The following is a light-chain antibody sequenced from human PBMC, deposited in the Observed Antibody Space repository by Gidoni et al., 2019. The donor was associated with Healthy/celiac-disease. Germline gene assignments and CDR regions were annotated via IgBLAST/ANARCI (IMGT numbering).Light chain of an antibody. V-gene: IGKV3-15*01. CDR3: QQYNNWLLYT. J-gene: IGKJ2*01. CDR2: VAS. Sequence: RGMTPYPATLSVSPGESATLSCTASQSVSSNFAWYQPKPGQAPRLLIYVASTRATGIPARFSGSWSGTEFTLTISSLQSEEFAVYYCQQYNNWLLYTFGQGTQLEIK. CDR1: QSVSSN.